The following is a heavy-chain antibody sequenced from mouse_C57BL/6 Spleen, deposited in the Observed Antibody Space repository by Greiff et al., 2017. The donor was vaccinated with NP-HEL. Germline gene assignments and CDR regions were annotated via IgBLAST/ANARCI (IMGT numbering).Heavy chain of an antibody. Sequence: VQLQQSGAELVKPGASVKISCKASGYAFSSYWMNWVKQRPGKGLEWIGQIYPGDGDTNYNGKFKGKATLTADKSSSTAYMQLSSLTSEDSAVYFCARGGNYGNYVWYFDVWGTGTTVTVSS. J-gene: IGHJ1*03. CDR2: IYPGDGDT. CDR1: GYAFSSYW. CDR3: ARGGNYGNYVWYFDV. V-gene: IGHV1-80*01. D-gene: IGHD2-1*01.